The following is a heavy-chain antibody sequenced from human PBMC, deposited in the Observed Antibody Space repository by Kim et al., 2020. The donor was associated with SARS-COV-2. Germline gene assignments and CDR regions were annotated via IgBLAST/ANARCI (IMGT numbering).Heavy chain of an antibody. Sequence: SVTGRFTISRDNSKSTLYLQMNSLRAEDTAVYYCAKDLLRYFDWLTWFDPWGQGTLVTVSS. D-gene: IGHD3-9*01. CDR3: AKDLLRYFDWLTWFDP. J-gene: IGHJ5*02. V-gene: IGHV3-23*01.